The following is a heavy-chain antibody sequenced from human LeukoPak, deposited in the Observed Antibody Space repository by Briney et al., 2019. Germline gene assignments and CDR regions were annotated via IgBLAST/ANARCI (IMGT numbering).Heavy chain of an antibody. CDR1: GGSFSGYY. CDR2: IYYSGRT. Sequence: SETLSLTCAVYGGSFSGYYWGWIGQPPGKGLEWIGSIYYSGRTYDNPSLKSRVTISVDTSKNQLSLKLSSVTAADTAVYYCARGRGSDSSGYYYVLYYYYYMDVWGKGTTVTVSS. CDR3: ARGRGSDSSGYYYVLYYYYYMDV. D-gene: IGHD3-22*01. J-gene: IGHJ6*03. V-gene: IGHV4-34*01.